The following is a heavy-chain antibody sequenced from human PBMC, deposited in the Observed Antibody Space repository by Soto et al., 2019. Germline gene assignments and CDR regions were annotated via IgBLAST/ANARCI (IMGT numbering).Heavy chain of an antibody. CDR1: GFTFSGDG. CDR2: ISQSGSSK. J-gene: IGHJ6*02. Sequence: XGSLRLSCAASGFTFSGDGMNWVRQAPGKGLDWISYISQSGSSKYYADSVRGRFTISRDNAKNSLYLQMDSLRGDDSAVYFCARETFVVVSATVQYFFGMDVWGQGNTVTVSS. D-gene: IGHD2-21*01. CDR3: ARETFVVVSATVQYFFGMDV. V-gene: IGHV3-48*03.